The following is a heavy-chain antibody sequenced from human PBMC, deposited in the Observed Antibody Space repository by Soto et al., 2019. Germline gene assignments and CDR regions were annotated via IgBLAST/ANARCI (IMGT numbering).Heavy chain of an antibody. V-gene: IGHV4-34*01. CDR1: VGSFSGYY. D-gene: IGHD2-2*01. J-gene: IGHJ4*02. Sequence: SETLSLTCAVYVGSFSGYYWSWLRQSPGKGLEWIGEIHHSGSTNYNPSLKSRVTISVDTSKNQFSLRLSSVTAADTGVYYCARGSAITVAVERDAPDKDYLDYWGQGNVVTVSS. CDR2: IHHSGST. CDR3: ARGSAITVAVERDAPDKDYLDY.